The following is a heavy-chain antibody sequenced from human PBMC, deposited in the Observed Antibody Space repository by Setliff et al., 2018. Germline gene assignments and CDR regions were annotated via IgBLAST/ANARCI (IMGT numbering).Heavy chain of an antibody. CDR3: ARTGTYRYFDY. V-gene: IGHV4-39*01. Sequence: LSLTCTVSGASLNSGTYYWGWIGQPPGKGLEWIGRIYYRGDTYYNPSLKGRLTISVDTAQNQFSLRLTSVTAADTAVYYCARTGTYRYFDYWGQGALVTVSS. CDR1: GASLNSGTYY. CDR2: IYYRGDT. J-gene: IGHJ4*02. D-gene: IGHD1-1*01.